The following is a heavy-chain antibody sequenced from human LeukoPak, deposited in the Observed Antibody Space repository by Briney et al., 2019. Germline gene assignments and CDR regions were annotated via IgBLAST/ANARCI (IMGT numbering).Heavy chain of an antibody. CDR2: INAGNGNT. D-gene: IGHD2-2*01. Sequence: ASVKVSCKASGYTFTSYAMHWVRQAPGQRLEWMGWINAGNGNTKYSQKFQGGVTITRDTSASTAYMELGSLRSDDTAVYYCARGPLVPAAMGPWFDPWGQGTLVTVSS. CDR3: ARGPLVPAAMGPWFDP. J-gene: IGHJ5*02. CDR1: GYTFTSYA. V-gene: IGHV1-3*01.